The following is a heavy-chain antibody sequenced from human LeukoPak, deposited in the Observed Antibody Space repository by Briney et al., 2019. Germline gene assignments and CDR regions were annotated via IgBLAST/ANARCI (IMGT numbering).Heavy chain of an antibody. D-gene: IGHD4-23*01. V-gene: IGHV4-38-2*02. CDR1: GYSISSGYY. J-gene: IGHJ5*02. Sequence: SETLSLTCTVSGYSISSGYYWGWIRQPPGKGLEWIGSIYHSGSTYYNPSLKSRVTISVDTPKNQFSLKLSSVTAADTAVYYCARDWRYGGPQPYNWFDPWGQGTLVTVSS. CDR2: IYHSGST. CDR3: ARDWRYGGPQPYNWFDP.